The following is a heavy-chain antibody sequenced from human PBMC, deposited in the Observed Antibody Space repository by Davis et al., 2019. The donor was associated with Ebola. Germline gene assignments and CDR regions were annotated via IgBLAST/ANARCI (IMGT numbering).Heavy chain of an antibody. CDR3: ARETTYYDFWSGNNWFDP. CDR1: GFTFSSYA. Sequence: PGGSLRLSCAASGFTFSSYAMHWVRQAPGKGLEWVAVISYDGSNKYYADSVKGRFTISRDNSKNTLYLQMNSLRAEDTAVYYCARETTYYDFWSGNNWFDPWGQGTLVTVSS. D-gene: IGHD3-3*01. V-gene: IGHV3-30-3*01. CDR2: ISYDGSNK. J-gene: IGHJ5*02.